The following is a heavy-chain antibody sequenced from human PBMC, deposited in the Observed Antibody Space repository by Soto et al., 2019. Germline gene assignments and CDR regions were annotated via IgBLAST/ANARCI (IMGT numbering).Heavy chain of an antibody. CDR2: ISAYNGDT. J-gene: IGHJ4*02. D-gene: IGHD5-12*01. CDR3: ARAYSGYGFDY. Sequence: ASVKVSCKASGYTFTSYGISWVRQAPGQGLEWMGWISAYNGDTNFAQKLQGRVTMTTDTSTSTAYMELRSLRSDDTAVYYCARAYSGYGFDYWGQGTLVTVSS. V-gene: IGHV1-18*01. CDR1: GYTFTSYG.